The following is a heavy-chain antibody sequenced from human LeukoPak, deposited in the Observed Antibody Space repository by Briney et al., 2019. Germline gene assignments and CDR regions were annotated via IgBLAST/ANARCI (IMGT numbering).Heavy chain of an antibody. J-gene: IGHJ4*02. CDR2: ISGSGGST. V-gene: IGHV3-23*01. CDR1: GFTFSSYA. D-gene: IGHD2-8*01. CDR3: AKASIMAVPLFDY. Sequence: GGSLRLSCAASGFTFSSYAMSWVRQAPGKGLEWVSSISGSGGSTYLADSVKGRFTISRDNSKNTLYLQMNSLRAEDTALYYCAKASIMAVPLFDYWGRGTLATVSS.